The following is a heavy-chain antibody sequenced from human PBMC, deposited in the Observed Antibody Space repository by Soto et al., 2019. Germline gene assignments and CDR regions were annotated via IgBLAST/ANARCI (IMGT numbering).Heavy chain of an antibody. J-gene: IGHJ6*02. CDR1: GGSFSGYY. CDR3: ARVPLYYYDSSGYNYYYYGMDV. V-gene: IGHV4-34*01. Sequence: SETLSLTCAVYGGSFSGYYWSWIRQPPGKGLEWIGEINHSGSTNYNPSLKSRVTISVDTSKNQFSLKLSSVTAADTAVYYCARVPLYYYDSSGYNYYYYGMDVWGQGTTVTVSS. D-gene: IGHD3-22*01. CDR2: INHSGST.